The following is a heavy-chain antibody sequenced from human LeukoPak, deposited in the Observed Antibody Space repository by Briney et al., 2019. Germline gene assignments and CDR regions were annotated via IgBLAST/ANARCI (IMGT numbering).Heavy chain of an antibody. Sequence: PGGSLRLSCAASGFTFDDYAMHWVRRAPGKGLEWVSLISWDGGSTYYADSVKGRFTISRDNSKNSLYLQMNSLRAEDTALYYCAKDRYPSYGDLSYGFDYWGQGTLVTVSS. J-gene: IGHJ4*02. CDR1: GFTFDDYA. V-gene: IGHV3-43D*03. D-gene: IGHD4-17*01. CDR3: AKDRYPSYGDLSYGFDY. CDR2: ISWDGGST.